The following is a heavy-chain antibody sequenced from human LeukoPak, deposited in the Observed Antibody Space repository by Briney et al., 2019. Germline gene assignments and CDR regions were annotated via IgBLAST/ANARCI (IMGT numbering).Heavy chain of an antibody. CDR1: GVSISSSSYY. D-gene: IGHD2-2*02. CDR3: ARDIRARFDAFDI. J-gene: IGHJ3*02. CDR2: IYYSGST. V-gene: IGHV4-39*07. Sequence: PSETLSLTCTVSGVSISSSSYYWGWIRQPPGKGLEWIGSIYYSGSTYYNPSLKSRVTISVDTSKNQFSLKLSSVTAADTAVYYCARDIRARFDAFDIWGQGTMVTVSS.